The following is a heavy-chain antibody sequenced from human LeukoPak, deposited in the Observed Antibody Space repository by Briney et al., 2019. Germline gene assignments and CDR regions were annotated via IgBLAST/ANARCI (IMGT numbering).Heavy chain of an antibody. V-gene: IGHV3-30*18. CDR1: GFTFSSYG. CDR2: ISYDGSNK. CDR3: AKEGSRTTVTTAHKSEYYYYYYGMDV. D-gene: IGHD4-17*01. Sequence: GGSLRLSCAASGFTFSSYGMHWVRQAPGKGLEWVAVISYDGSNKYYADSVKGRFTISRDNSKNTLCLQMNSLRAEDTAVYYCAKEGSRTTVTTAHKSEYYYYYYGMDVWGQGTTVTVSS. J-gene: IGHJ6*02.